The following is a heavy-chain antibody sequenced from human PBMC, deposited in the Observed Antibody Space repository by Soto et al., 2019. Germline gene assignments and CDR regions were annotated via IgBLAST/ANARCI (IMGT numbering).Heavy chain of an antibody. CDR1: GSSFSNFY. J-gene: IGHJ4*02. Sequence: SSETLSLTCSVSGSSFSNFYWSCIRQPPGKGLEWIGRIYTSGATSYNPSLKSRVRMSVDTSQSQMSLSLTSVTAADTAVYYCARGGIQLSYAFDYWGQGILVTVSS. CDR2: IYTSGAT. V-gene: IGHV4-4*07. CDR3: ARGGIQLSYAFDY. D-gene: IGHD3-10*01.